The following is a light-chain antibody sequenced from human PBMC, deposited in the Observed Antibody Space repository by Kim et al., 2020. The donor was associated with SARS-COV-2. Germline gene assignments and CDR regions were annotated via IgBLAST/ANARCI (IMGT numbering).Light chain of an antibody. J-gene: IGLJ3*02. V-gene: IGLV2-14*03. CDR2: DVN. CDR1: SCDVGGYNY. Sequence: QSPLTQTASVCGSPGQSITISCTGTSCDVGGYNYVSWSQQHPGKAPKLLISDVNKRHSGVPDRVSGSKSGNTASLTSSGLEAEDDGEDYWKSDTSSSTWVWGGGTKL. CDR3: KSDTSSSTWV.